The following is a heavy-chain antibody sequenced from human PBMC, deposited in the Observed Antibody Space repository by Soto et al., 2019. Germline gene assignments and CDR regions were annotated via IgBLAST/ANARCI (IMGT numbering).Heavy chain of an antibody. CDR3: VKDDGGYPSTAPH. V-gene: IGHV3-23*01. CDR1: GITISNYP. Sequence: DVQLLESGGGFVQPGGSLRLSCAASGITISNYPMSWVRQAPGKGLDWVSGISGSGDRTYYADSAKGRFTISKDISRNSLSLQLDSLGGEDTAVYFCVKDDGGYPSTAPHWGQGTLVTVSS. D-gene: IGHD3-22*01. CDR2: ISGSGDRT. J-gene: IGHJ4*02.